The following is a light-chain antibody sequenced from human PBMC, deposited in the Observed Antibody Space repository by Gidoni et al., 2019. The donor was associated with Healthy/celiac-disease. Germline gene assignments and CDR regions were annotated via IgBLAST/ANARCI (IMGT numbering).Light chain of an antibody. CDR1: SSDVGGYNY. CDR2: DVS. J-gene: IGLJ3*02. V-gene: IGLV2-14*03. CDR3: SSYTSSSTWV. Sequence: QCALTQPASVSGSPGQSITIPCTGTSSDVGGYNYVSWHQQQPGKAPKLMIYDVSRPPSGVSTRFSGTKSGNAASLTISVLQAEDEADYCCSSYTSSSTWVFGGGTKLTVL.